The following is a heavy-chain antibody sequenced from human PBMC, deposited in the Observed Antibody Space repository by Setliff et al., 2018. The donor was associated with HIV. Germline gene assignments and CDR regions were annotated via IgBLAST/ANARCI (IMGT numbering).Heavy chain of an antibody. CDR2: IYWNNNK. V-gene: IGHV2-5*01. J-gene: IGHJ4*02. CDR1: GLSLSTSGVG. Sequence: SGPTLVNPTQTLTLTCTFSGLSLSTSGVGVGWIRQSPGKALEWLAFIYWNNNKHYSTSLKSRLTVTKDTSENRVVFTMTNMDPVDTATYYCAYSGRQLRGPYFDFWGQGTPVTVS. CDR3: AYSGRQLRGPYFDF. D-gene: IGHD1-1*01.